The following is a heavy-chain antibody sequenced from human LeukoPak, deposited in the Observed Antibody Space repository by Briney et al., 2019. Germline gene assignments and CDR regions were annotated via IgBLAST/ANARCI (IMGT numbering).Heavy chain of an antibody. D-gene: IGHD3-16*01. J-gene: IGHJ4*02. V-gene: IGHV3-33*08. CDR1: GFTFSSYA. CDR3: ARDGRGPADY. Sequence: GGSLRLSCAASGFTFSSYAMHWVRQAPGKGLEWVTVIWYDGSNKYYAESVKDRFTISRDNSKNTVYLQMNSLRAEDTAVYYCARDGRGPADYWGQGTLVTISS. CDR2: IWYDGSNK.